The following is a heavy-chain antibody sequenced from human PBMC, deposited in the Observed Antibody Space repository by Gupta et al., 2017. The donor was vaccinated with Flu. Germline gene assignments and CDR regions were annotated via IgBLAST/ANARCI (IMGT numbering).Heavy chain of an antibody. Sequence: EVQLLESVGGLVQPGGSLRLACSASGFTFGSYAMSWVRQAPGKGLEWVSGISATGGSTYFADSVKGRFTISRDNSKDTLYLQMKGLRAEDTAVYFCAKDLPQYSGSYHFDYWGQGTLVTVSS. V-gene: IGHV3-23*01. J-gene: IGHJ4*02. CDR2: ISATGGST. CDR1: GFTFGSYA. CDR3: AKDLPQYSGSYHFDY. D-gene: IGHD1-26*01.